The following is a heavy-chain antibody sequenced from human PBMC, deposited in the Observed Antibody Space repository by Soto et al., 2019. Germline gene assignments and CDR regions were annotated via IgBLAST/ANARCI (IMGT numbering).Heavy chain of an antibody. CDR1: GFTFSSYS. Sequence: GGSLRLSCAASGFTFSSYSMNWVRQAPGKGLEWVSSISSSSSYIYYADSVKGRFTISRDNAKNSLYLQMNSLRAEDTAVYYCARDQYGYDNYYYYGMDVWGQGTTVTVS. CDR2: ISSSSSYI. J-gene: IGHJ6*02. D-gene: IGHD5-12*01. CDR3: ARDQYGYDNYYYYGMDV. V-gene: IGHV3-21*01.